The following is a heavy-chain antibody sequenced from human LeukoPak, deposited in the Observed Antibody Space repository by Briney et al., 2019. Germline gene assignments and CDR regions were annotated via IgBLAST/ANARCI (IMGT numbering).Heavy chain of an antibody. CDR3: ARDRTIDAFDI. V-gene: IGHV3-7*01. CDR1: GFTFSSYA. CDR2: IKQDGSEK. J-gene: IGHJ3*02. Sequence: GGSLRLSCAASGFTFSSYATSWVRQAPGKGLEWVANIKQDGSEKYYVDSVKGRFTISRDNAKNSLYLQMNSLRAEDTAVYYCARDRTIDAFDIWGQGTMVTVSS. D-gene: IGHD4/OR15-4a*01.